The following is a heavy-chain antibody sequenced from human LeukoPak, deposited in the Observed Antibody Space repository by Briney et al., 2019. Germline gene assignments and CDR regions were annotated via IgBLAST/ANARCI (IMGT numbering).Heavy chain of an antibody. J-gene: IGHJ6*02. D-gene: IGHD3-9*01. CDR1: GGSFSGYY. Sequence: PSETLSLTCAVFGGSFSGYYWSWIRQSPEKGLEGIGEMIHTGAPNYNPSLKSRVTVSVDTSKKQFSLNLRSVTAADTAVYYCARGLHYNILTGGMDVWGQGTTVIVSS. V-gene: IGHV4-34*01. CDR2: MIHTGAP. CDR3: ARGLHYNILTGGMDV.